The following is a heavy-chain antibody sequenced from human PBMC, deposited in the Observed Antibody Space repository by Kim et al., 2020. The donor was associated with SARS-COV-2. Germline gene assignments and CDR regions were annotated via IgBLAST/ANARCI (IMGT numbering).Heavy chain of an antibody. Sequence: GGSLRISCAASGFNFSNYGMHWVRQAPGKGLEWVAAISFDAVNKHYTDSVKGRFTISRDNSKNTLYLQMNSLRAEDTAVYYCLGYCSSTSCYIRSWFDPWGQGTLVTVPS. CDR1: GFNFSNYG. CDR2: ISFDAVNK. J-gene: IGHJ5*02. V-gene: IGHV3-30*03. D-gene: IGHD2-2*02. CDR3: LGYCSSTSCYIRSWFDP.